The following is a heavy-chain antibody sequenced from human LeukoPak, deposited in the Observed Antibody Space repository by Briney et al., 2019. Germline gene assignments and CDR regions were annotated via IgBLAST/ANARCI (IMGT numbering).Heavy chain of an antibody. CDR2: ISYDGGNK. Sequence: GGSLRLSCEASGFTFSSYAVHWVRQAPGKGLEWVAVISYDGGNKFYADSVKGRFTISRDNSKNTLYLQMSSLGVEDTSVYYCAKGVGSSGYYYQNHFDCWGQGTLVTVSS. CDR1: GFTFSSYA. V-gene: IGHV3-30*04. J-gene: IGHJ4*02. CDR3: AKGVGSSGYYYQNHFDC. D-gene: IGHD3-22*01.